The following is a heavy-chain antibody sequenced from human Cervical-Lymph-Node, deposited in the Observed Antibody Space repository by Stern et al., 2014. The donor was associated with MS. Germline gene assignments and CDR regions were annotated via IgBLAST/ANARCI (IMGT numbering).Heavy chain of an antibody. CDR3: ARHDYAGGSFY. V-gene: IGHV1-69*12. CDR1: GGTFSTFP. CDR2: GIPVFETI. D-gene: IGHD4-23*01. J-gene: IGHJ4*02. Sequence: QVQLVQSGAEVKKPGSSVKVSCKTSGGTFSTFPLNWGRQAPGRGLEWVGGGIPVFETINYDNNFQGRLTITADESTNTDRIELSRLTSEGTAVYYCARHDYAGGSFYWGQGTLVTVSS.